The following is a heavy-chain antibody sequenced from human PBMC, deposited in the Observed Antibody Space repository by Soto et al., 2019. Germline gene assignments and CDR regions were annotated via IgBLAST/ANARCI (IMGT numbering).Heavy chain of an antibody. V-gene: IGHV1-69*01. CDR3: AGLTLVRGRPYYYYGMDV. CDR2: VIPIFGTA. CDR1: GDTFSSYA. J-gene: IGHJ6*02. Sequence: QVQLVQSGAEVKKPWSSVKVSCKASGDTFSSYAISWVRQAPGQGLEWMGGVIPIFGTANYAPKVQGRVTITGDESTSTAYMELSSLRSEDTAVSYCAGLTLVRGRPYYYYGMDVWGQGTTVTVSS. D-gene: IGHD3-10*01.